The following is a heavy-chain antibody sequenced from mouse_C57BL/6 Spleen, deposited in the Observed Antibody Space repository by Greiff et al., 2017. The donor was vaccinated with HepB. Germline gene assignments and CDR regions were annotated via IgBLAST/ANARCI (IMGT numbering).Heavy chain of an antibody. CDR2: INPSTGGT. V-gene: IGHV1-42*01. CDR1: GYSFTGYY. J-gene: IGHJ1*03. CDR3: ARYYSNYLWYFDV. D-gene: IGHD2-5*01. Sequence: VQLQQSGPELVKPGASVKISCKASGYSFTGYYMNWVKQSPEKSLEWIGEINPSTGGTTYNQKFKAKATLTVDKSSSTAYMQLKSLTSEDSAVYYCARYYSNYLWYFDVWGTGTTVTVSS.